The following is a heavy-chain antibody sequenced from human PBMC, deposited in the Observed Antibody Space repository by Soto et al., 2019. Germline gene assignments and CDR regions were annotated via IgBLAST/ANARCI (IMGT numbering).Heavy chain of an antibody. CDR1: GGTFSSYA. CDR3: ARGGKCSSTSCYRYFDL. D-gene: IGHD2-2*02. Sequence: QVQLVQSGAEVKKPRSSVKVSCKASGGTFSSYAISWVRQAPGQGLEWMGGIIPIFGTANYAQKFQGRVTITADESTSTAYMELSSLRSEDTAVYYCARGGKCSSTSCYRYFDLWGRGTLVTVSS. CDR2: IIPIFGTA. J-gene: IGHJ2*01. V-gene: IGHV1-69*01.